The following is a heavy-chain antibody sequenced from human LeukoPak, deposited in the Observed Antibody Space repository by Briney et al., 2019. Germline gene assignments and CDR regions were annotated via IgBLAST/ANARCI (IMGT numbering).Heavy chain of an antibody. J-gene: IGHJ4*02. CDR1: GGSISSGGYY. Sequence: PSQTLSLTCTVSGGSISSGGYYWSWIRQHPGKGLEWIGYIYYSGSTYYNPSLKSRVTISVDTSKNQFSLKLSSVTAADTAVYYCATGYCSSTSCLPVDYWGQGTLVTVSS. D-gene: IGHD2-2*01. CDR3: ATGYCSSTSCLPVDY. V-gene: IGHV4-31*03. CDR2: IYYSGST.